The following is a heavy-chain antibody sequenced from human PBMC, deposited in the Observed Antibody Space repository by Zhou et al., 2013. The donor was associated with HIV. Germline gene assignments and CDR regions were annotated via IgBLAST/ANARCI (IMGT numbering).Heavy chain of an antibody. CDR1: GGTFSSYA. J-gene: IGHJ6*02. D-gene: IGHD1-26*01. CDR3: ARDGVPRIVGATDNMDV. V-gene: IGHV1-69*13. Sequence: QVQLVQSGAEVKKPGSSVKVSCKASGGTFSSYAISWVRQAPGQGLEWMGRIIPIFGTANYAQKFQGRVTITADESTSTAYMELSSLRSEDTAVYYCARDGVPRIVGATDNMDVWGQGTTVTVSS. CDR2: IIPIFGTA.